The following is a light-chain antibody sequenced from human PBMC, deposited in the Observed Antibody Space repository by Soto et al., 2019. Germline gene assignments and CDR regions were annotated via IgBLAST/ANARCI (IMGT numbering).Light chain of an antibody. CDR2: DVT. J-gene: IGLJ2*01. CDR1: SSDVGGYNY. Sequence: QSVLTQPRSVSGSPGQSVTISCTGTSSDVGGYNYVSWYQHHPGKAPKLMIYDVTKRPSGVPDRFSGSKSGNTASLTISGLQAEDEADYYCCSYAGSYTLVVFGGGTKVTVL. CDR3: CSYAGSYTLVV. V-gene: IGLV2-11*01.